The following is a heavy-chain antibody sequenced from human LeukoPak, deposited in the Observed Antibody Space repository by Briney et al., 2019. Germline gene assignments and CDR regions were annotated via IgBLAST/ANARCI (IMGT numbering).Heavy chain of an antibody. D-gene: IGHD4-17*01. J-gene: IGHJ6*02. V-gene: IGHV3-66*01. Sequence: GGSLRLSCAASGFTVSSNYMSWGRQAPGKGLEWVSVIYIGGSTYYADSVKGRFTISRENAKNSLYLQMNSLRAGDTAVYYCARGPATVTASYYYYGMDVWGQGTTVTVSS. CDR1: GFTVSSNY. CDR2: IYIGGST. CDR3: ARGPATVTASYYYYGMDV.